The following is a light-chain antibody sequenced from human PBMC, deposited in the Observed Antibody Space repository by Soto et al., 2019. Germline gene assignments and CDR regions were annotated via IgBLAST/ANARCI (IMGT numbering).Light chain of an antibody. Sequence: AIQMTQSPSSLSASVGDRVTITCRASQGIRNDLGWYQQKPGKAPKLLIYAASSLHSGVPSRFSGSGAGTDFSLTISSLQPEDSATYYCLQDYSSPLTFDGGTKVDIK. CDR2: AAS. CDR1: QGIRND. J-gene: IGKJ4*01. V-gene: IGKV1-6*01. CDR3: LQDYSSPLT.